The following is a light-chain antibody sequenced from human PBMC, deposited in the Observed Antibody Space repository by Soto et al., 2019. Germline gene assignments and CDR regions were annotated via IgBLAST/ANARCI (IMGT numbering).Light chain of an antibody. J-gene: IGLJ1*01. V-gene: IGLV2-14*01. CDR3: SSYTSSNTLV. CDR2: EVS. CDR1: SSNVGGYHY. Sequence: QSVLTQPASVSGSPGQSITISCTGTSSNVGGYHYVSWYQQHPGKAPKLMIYEVSNRPSGVSNRFSGSKSGNTASLTISGLQPEDETDYYCSSYTSSNTLVFGTGTKVTAL.